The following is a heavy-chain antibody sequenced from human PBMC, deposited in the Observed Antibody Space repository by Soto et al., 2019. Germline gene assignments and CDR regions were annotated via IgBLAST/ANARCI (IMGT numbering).Heavy chain of an antibody. D-gene: IGHD2-21*02. Sequence: ASVKVSCKASGYTFTSYGISWVRQAPGQGLEWMGWISAYNGNTNYAQKLQGRVTMTTDTSTSTAYMELRSLRSDDTAVYYCARVGPYCGGDCYSPPPWGQGTLVTVSS. CDR3: ARVGPYCGGDCYSPPP. CDR1: GYTFTSYG. CDR2: ISAYNGNT. V-gene: IGHV1-18*01. J-gene: IGHJ5*02.